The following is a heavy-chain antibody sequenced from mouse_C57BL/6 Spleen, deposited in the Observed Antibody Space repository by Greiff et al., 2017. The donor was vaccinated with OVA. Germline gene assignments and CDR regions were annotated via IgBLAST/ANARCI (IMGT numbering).Heavy chain of an antibody. V-gene: IGHV5-9*01. CDR2: ISGGGGNT. Sequence: EVNVVESGGGLVKPGGSLKLSCAASGFTFSSYTMSWVRQTPEKRLEWVATISGGGGNTYYPDSVKGRFTISRDNAKNTLYLQMSSLRSEDTALYYCARDGNYWYFDDWGTGTTVTVSS. CDR3: ARDGNYWYFDD. D-gene: IGHD2-1*01. CDR1: GFTFSSYT. J-gene: IGHJ1*03.